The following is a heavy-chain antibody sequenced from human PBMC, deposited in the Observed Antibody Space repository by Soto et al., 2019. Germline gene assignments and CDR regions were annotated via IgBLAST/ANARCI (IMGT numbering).Heavy chain of an antibody. V-gene: IGHV3-30*18. J-gene: IGHJ2*01. CDR3: AKQSLYYYVSEGWYFDL. CDR2: ISYDGSNK. Sequence: QVQLVESGGGVVQPGRSLRLSCAASGFTFSSYGMHWVRQAPGKGLEWVAVISYDGSNKYYADSVKGRFTISRDNSKNTLYLQMNSLRAEDTAVYYCAKQSLYYYVSEGWYFDLWGRGTLVTVSS. D-gene: IGHD3-10*02. CDR1: GFTFSSYG.